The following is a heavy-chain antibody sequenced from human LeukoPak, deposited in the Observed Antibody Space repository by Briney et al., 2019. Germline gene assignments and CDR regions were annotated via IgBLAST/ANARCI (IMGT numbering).Heavy chain of an antibody. CDR3: ASHRFSSSSVPYYYYYMGV. D-gene: IGHD6-6*01. V-gene: IGHV4-31*03. J-gene: IGHJ6*03. CDR1: GGSISSGGYY. CDR2: IYYSGST. Sequence: SETLSLTCTVSGGSISSGGYYWSWIREHPGKGLEWIGYIYYSGSTYYNPSLKSRVTISVDTSKNQFSLKLSSVTAADTAVYYRASHRFSSSSVPYYYYYMGVWGKGTTVTVSS.